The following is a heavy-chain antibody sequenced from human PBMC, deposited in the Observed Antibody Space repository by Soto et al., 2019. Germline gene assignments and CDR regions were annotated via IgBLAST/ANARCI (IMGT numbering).Heavy chain of an antibody. CDR1: GFTFSSYA. CDR3: AKDPTIDSSGWLDY. Sequence: GGSLRLSCAASGFTFSSYAMSWVRQAPGKGLEWVSAISGSGGSTYYADSVKGRFTISRDNSKNTLYLQMNSLRAEDTAVYYCAKDPTIDSSGWLDYWGKGTLVTVPS. D-gene: IGHD6-19*01. V-gene: IGHV3-23*01. CDR2: ISGSGGST. J-gene: IGHJ4*02.